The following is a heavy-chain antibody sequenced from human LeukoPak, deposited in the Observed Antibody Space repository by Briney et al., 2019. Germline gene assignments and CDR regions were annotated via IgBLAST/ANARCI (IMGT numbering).Heavy chain of an antibody. V-gene: IGHV4-59*01. CDR3: ARVPTIAVAGTSFDY. CDR1: GGSISSYY. J-gene: IGHJ4*02. D-gene: IGHD6-19*01. Sequence: PSETLSLTCTVSGGSISSYYWSWIRQPPGKGLEWIGYIYYSGSTNYNPSLRSRVTISLDTSKNQFSLKLSSVTAADTAVYYRARVPTIAVAGTSFDYWGQGTLVTVSS. CDR2: IYYSGST.